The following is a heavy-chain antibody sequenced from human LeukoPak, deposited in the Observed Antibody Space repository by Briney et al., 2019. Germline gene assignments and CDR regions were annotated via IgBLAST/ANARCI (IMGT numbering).Heavy chain of an antibody. V-gene: IGHV4-39*07. CDR1: GGSISTNSYY. Sequence: SESLSLTCTVSGGSISTNSYYWGWIHQPPGKGLEWIGRIYYSGSTYYNPSLTTQATTSLGKPKNLYSPTLNSVTAADTTVHYGARVEPYLAMRMIDYWGQGTLVTVSS. J-gene: IGHJ4*02. CDR2: IYYSGST. CDR3: ARVEPYLAMRMIDY. D-gene: IGHD5-18*01.